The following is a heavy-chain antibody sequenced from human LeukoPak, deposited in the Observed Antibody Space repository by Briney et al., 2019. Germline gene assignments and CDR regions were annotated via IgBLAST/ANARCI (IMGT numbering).Heavy chain of an antibody. Sequence: ASVKVSCKASGYTFTSYGISWVRQAPGQGLEWMGWISAYNGNTNCAQRLQGRVTMTTDTSTSTAYMELRSLRSDDTAVYYCARLSRLIVVVPAARYNRFDPWGQGTLVTVSS. J-gene: IGHJ5*02. CDR1: GYTFTSYG. D-gene: IGHD2-2*01. CDR3: ARLSRLIVVVPAARYNRFDP. V-gene: IGHV1-18*01. CDR2: ISAYNGNT.